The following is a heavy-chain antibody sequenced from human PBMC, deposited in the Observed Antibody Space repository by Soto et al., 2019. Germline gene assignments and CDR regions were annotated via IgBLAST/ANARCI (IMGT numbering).Heavy chain of an antibody. V-gene: IGHV3-15*01. Sequence: GGSLRLSCAASGFTFSNAWMSWVRQAPGKGLEWVGRIKSKTDGGTTDYAAPVKGRFTISRDDSKNTLYLQMNSLKTEDTAVYYCTTGYYYGSGSYYDYWGQGTLVTVSS. J-gene: IGHJ4*02. CDR1: GFTFSNAW. D-gene: IGHD3-10*01. CDR3: TTGYYYGSGSYYDY. CDR2: IKSKTDGGTT.